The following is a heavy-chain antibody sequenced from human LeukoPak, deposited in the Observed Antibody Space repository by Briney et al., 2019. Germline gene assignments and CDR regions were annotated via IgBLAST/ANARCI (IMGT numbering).Heavy chain of an antibody. Sequence: GGSLRLSCAASGFTFSNYGMHWVRQAPGKGLEWVAVIWSGGRNKYYADSVKGRFTISRDNSKNTLDLQMNSLKTEDTAVYYCTSPELTTTTNWGQGTLVTVSS. J-gene: IGHJ4*02. V-gene: IGHV3-33*01. CDR1: GFTFSNYG. CDR3: TSPELTTTTN. CDR2: IWSGGRNK. D-gene: IGHD4-11*01.